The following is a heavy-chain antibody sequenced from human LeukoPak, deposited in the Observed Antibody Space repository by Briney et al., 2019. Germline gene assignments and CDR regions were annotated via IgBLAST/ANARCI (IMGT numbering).Heavy chain of an antibody. CDR2: ISYDGSNK. V-gene: IGHV3-30*03. J-gene: IGHJ5*02. D-gene: IGHD1-7*01. CDR1: GFTFSSYG. CDR3: ARGELELRP. Sequence: GRSLRLSCAASGFTFSSYGMHWVRQAPGKGLEWVAVISYDGSNKYYADSVKGRFTISRDNSKNTLYLQMNSLRAEDTAVYYCARGELELRPWGQGTLVTVSS.